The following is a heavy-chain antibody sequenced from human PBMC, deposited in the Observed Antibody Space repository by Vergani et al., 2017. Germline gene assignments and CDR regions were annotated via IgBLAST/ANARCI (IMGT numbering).Heavy chain of an antibody. V-gene: IGHV5-51*01. CDR2: IYPGDSDT. CDR1: GYSFTSYW. J-gene: IGHJ5*02. CDR3: ARRERDCSGGSCYNLFDP. D-gene: IGHD2-15*01. Sequence: EVQLVQSGAEVKKPGESLKISCKGSGYSFTSYWIGWVRQMPGKGLEWMGIIYPGDSDTRYSPSFQGQVTLSADKSISTAYLQWSSLKASKTAMYYCARRERDCSGGSCYNLFDPWGQGTLVTVSS.